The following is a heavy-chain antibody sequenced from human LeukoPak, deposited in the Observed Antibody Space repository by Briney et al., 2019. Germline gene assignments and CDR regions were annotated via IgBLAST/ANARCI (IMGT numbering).Heavy chain of an antibody. Sequence: GGSLRLSCVASGFSFSDCSLNWVRQAPGKGLEWLSSIRKDSSELFYADSVRGRFTISRDNAKNSLYLQMNSLRVEDTAVYYCAKDLQQLEAFDSWGQGTLVTVSS. CDR1: GFSFSDCS. CDR2: IRKDSSEL. V-gene: IGHV3-21*01. CDR3: AKDLQQLEAFDS. J-gene: IGHJ4*02. D-gene: IGHD1-1*01.